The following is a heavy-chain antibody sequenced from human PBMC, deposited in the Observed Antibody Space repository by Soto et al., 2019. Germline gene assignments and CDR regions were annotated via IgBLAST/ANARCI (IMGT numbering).Heavy chain of an antibody. CDR2: IFHSGTT. D-gene: IGHD2-2*01. CDR3: ARSPYADALDI. Sequence: SETLSLTCTVSGDSMTSYYWSWIRQPPGKGLEWIGYIFHSGTTHYNPSLKSRVTMSVDTSKNQFSLKVDSLTAEDTAVYYCARSPYADALDIWGQGTMVTVSS. CDR1: GDSMTSYY. V-gene: IGHV4-59*12. J-gene: IGHJ3*02.